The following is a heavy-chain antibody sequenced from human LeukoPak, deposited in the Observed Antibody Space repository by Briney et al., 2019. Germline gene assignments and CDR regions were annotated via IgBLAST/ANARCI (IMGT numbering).Heavy chain of an antibody. CDR2: IYYSGTT. D-gene: IGHD1-26*01. Sequence: SEALSLTCTVSGGSISSGSYYWVWIRQPPGKGLEWIGTIYYSGTTYYNPSLKSRVTISVDTSKNQFSLRLSSVTAADTAVYYCARGSTDSGSYYVGDYWGQGTLVTVSS. J-gene: IGHJ4*02. CDR3: ARGSTDSGSYYVGDY. V-gene: IGHV4-39*07. CDR1: GGSISSGSYY.